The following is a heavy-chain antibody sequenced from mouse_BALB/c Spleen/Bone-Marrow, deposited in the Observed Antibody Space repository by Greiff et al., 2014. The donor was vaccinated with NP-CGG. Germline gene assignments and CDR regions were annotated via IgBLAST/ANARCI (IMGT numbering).Heavy chain of an antibody. CDR3: TRYDYGWYFSV. CDR2: IGPAKSKT. D-gene: IGHD2-4*01. V-gene: IGHV14-3*02. CDR1: GFNFKDFY. Sequence: EVQLQQSGAELVKPGASVKFSCTASGFNFKDFYMHWVQQTPEQGLEWIGRIGPAKSKTKYDPKFQGKTTITADTTSNTAYLQLSSQTAEDTAVYYGTRYDYGWYFSVWGAGTTVTVSS. J-gene: IGHJ1*01.